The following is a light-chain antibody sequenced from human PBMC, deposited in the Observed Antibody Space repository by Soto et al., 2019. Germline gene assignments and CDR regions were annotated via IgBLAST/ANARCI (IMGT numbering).Light chain of an antibody. J-gene: IGLJ2*01. CDR1: SSDVGSYNL. CDR3: CSYAGSSTVV. CDR2: EGS. V-gene: IGLV2-23*01. Sequence: QSDLPQPASGSGSPGPGITISCTGTSSDVGSYNLVSWYQQHPGKAPKLMIYEGSKRPSGVSNRFSGSKSGNTASLTISGLQAEDEADYYCCSYAGSSTVVFGGGTKLTVL.